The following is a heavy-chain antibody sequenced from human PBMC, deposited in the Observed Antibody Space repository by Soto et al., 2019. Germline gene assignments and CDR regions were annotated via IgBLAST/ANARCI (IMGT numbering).Heavy chain of an antibody. D-gene: IGHD6-13*01. CDR3: TRLDYSSSWTPSSTNAFDI. Sequence: GGSLRLSCAASGFNFSGSAMHWVRQASGKGLEWVGRIRSKANSYATAYAASVKGRFTISRDDSKNTAYLQMNSLKTEDTAVYYCTRLDYSSSWTPSSTNAFDIWGQGTMVTVSS. V-gene: IGHV3-73*01. J-gene: IGHJ3*02. CDR2: IRSKANSYAT. CDR1: GFNFSGSA.